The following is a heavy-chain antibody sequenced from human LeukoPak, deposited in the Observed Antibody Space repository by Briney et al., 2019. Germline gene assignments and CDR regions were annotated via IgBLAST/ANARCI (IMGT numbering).Heavy chain of an antibody. V-gene: IGHV4-34*01. J-gene: IGHJ4*02. CDR1: GGSLSPHY. CDR3: ARVPLWWLTPFDF. Sequence: SETLSLTCAVSGGSLSPHYWSWIRRPLGKGLEWIGEVNNRGTTNYSPSLRGRATISVDTSKNQFSLRLTSVTAADTAMYYCARVPLWWLTPFDFWGQGTLATVSS. D-gene: IGHD5-12*01. CDR2: VNNRGTT.